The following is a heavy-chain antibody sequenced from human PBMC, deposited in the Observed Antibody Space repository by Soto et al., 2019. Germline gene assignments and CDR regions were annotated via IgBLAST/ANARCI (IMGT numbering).Heavy chain of an antibody. CDR1: GFTFSNFA. CDR3: AVRDGIAVARGMDV. CDR2: ISGSSGST. V-gene: IGHV3-23*01. Sequence: GSLRLSCAASGFTFSNFAMSWVRQAPGKGLEWVSAISGSSGSTYYADSVKGRFTISRDNSRNTLSLQMNSLRAEDTAVYYCAVRDGIAVARGMDVWGQGTTVPVSS. D-gene: IGHD6-19*01. J-gene: IGHJ6*02.